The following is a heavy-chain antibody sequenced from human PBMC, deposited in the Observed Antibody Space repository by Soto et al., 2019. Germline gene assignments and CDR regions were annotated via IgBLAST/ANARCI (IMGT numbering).Heavy chain of an antibody. J-gene: IGHJ4*02. D-gene: IGHD3-22*01. CDR3: PTSRLLPPLFDY. Sequence: QVQLQESGPGLVKPSQTLSLTCTVSGGSISSGGYYWSWIRQHPGKGLELIGYIYYSGSTYYNPSLNSRVTISVDTSKNQFSLKLSSVTAADTAVYYCPTSRLLPPLFDYWGQGTLVTVSS. CDR1: GGSISSGGYY. V-gene: IGHV4-31*03. CDR2: IYYSGST.